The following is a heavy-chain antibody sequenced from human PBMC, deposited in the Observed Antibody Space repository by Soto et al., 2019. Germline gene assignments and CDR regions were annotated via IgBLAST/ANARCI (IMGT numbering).Heavy chain of an antibody. V-gene: IGHV1-18*01. CDR1: GYAFSRYG. CDR2: ISAYNGNT. J-gene: IGHJ5*02. CDR3: ARDQGFRVVINSNWFDP. Sequence: AASVKVSCKXSGYAFSRYGIMWVRQAPGQGLEWMGWISAYNGNTNSAEKLRGRLTMTTDASTTTAYMELRSLRSDDTAIYYCARDQGFRVVINSNWFDPWGQGTLVTVSS. D-gene: IGHD2-21*01.